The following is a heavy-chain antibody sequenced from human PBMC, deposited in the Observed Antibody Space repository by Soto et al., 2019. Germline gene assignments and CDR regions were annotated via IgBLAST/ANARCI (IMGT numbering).Heavy chain of an antibody. CDR1: GYSFTSYW. CDR2: IYPGDSDT. V-gene: IGHV5-51*01. J-gene: IGHJ5*02. CDR3: ARRVKGSGSYYNANWFDP. Sequence: GESLKISCKGSGYSFTSYWIGWVRQMPGKGLEWMGIIYPGDSDTRYSPSFQGQVTISADKSISTAYLQWSSLKASDTAMYYCARRVKGSGSYYNANWFDPWGQGTLVTVSS. D-gene: IGHD3-10*01.